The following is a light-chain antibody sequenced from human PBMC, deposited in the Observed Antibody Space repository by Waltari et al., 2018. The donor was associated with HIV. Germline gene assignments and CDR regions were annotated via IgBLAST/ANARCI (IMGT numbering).Light chain of an antibody. J-gene: IGLJ2*01. Sequence: QSVLTQPPSASGTPGQRVTISCSGSSSNIGSYYVYWYQQLPGTAPKLLIYRINQRPSGVPDRFSGSKSGTSASLAINGLRSEDEADYYCAAWTDSLTAVVFGGGTKLSVL. V-gene: IGLV1-47*01. CDR1: SSNIGSYY. CDR3: AAWTDSLTAVV. CDR2: RIN.